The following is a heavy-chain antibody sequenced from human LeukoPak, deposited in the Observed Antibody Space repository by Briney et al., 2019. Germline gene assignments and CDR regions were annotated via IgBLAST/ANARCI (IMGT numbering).Heavy chain of an antibody. CDR2: IYYSGST. Sequence: SETLSLTCAVYGGSFSGYYWSWIRQPPGKGLEWIGYIYYSGSTNYNPSLKSRVTISVDTSKNQFSLKLSSVTAADTAVYYCARAGYSYADAFDIWGQGTMVTVSS. D-gene: IGHD5-18*01. CDR1: GGSFSGYY. J-gene: IGHJ3*02. CDR3: ARAGYSYADAFDI. V-gene: IGHV4-59*01.